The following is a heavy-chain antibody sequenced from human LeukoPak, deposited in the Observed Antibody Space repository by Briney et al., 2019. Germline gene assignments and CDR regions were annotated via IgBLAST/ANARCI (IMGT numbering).Heavy chain of an antibody. J-gene: IGHJ4*02. D-gene: IGHD3-22*01. CDR1: GFTFSSYI. V-gene: IGHV3-23*01. CDR3: AKDHDSSGYYYDY. Sequence: PGGSLRLSCAASGFTFSSYIMSWVRQAPGKGLEWVSGISGSGGSTYYADSVKGRFTISRDNSKNTLYLQMNSLRAEDTALYYCAKDHDSSGYYYDYWGQGTLVTVSS. CDR2: ISGSGGST.